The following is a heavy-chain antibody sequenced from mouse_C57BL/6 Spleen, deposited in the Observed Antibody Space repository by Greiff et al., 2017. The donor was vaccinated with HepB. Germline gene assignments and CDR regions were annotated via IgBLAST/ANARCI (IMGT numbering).Heavy chain of an antibody. J-gene: IGHJ3*01. Sequence: DVKLVESGGDLVKPGGSLKLSCAASGFTFSSYGMSWVRQTPDKRLEWVATISSGGSYTYYPDSVKGRFTISRDNAKNTLYLQTSSLESEDTAMYYCGRTCDYGPSWFAYWGQGTLVTVSA. CDR1: GFTFSSYG. CDR3: GRTCDYGPSWFAY. CDR2: ISSGGSYT. V-gene: IGHV5-6*02. D-gene: IGHD2-4*01.